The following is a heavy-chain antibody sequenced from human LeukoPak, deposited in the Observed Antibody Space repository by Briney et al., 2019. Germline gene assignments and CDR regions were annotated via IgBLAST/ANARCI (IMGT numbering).Heavy chain of an antibody. Sequence: GGSLRLSCAASGFTFSSYGMHWARQSPGKGLEWVAFIRYDGSNKYYADSVKGRFTISRDNSKNTLFLVMNSLRAEDTAVYYCAKDLVVAGMGFFDYWGQGTLVTVSS. J-gene: IGHJ4*02. CDR2: IRYDGSNK. V-gene: IGHV3-30*02. D-gene: IGHD6-19*01. CDR1: GFTFSSYG. CDR3: AKDLVVAGMGFFDY.